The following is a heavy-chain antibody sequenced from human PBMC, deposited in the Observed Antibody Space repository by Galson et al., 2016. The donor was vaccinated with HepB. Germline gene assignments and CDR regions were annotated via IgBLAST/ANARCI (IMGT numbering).Heavy chain of an antibody. Sequence: LRLSCAASGFTFSSYAMHWVRQAPGKGLEWVAVISSDGSNKYYADSVKGRFTISRDNSKNTLYLHMNSLRAEDTAVYYCARPIFGVVIFAYYFDYWGQGTLVTVSS. J-gene: IGHJ4*02. CDR2: ISSDGSNK. D-gene: IGHD3-3*01. CDR1: GFTFSSYA. V-gene: IGHV3-30*04. CDR3: ARPIFGVVIFAYYFDY.